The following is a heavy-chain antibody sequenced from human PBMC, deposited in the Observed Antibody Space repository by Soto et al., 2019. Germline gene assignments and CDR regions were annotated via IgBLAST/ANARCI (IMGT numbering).Heavy chain of an antibody. CDR1: GGSISSGGYY. CDR2: IYYSGST. Sequence: LSLTCTVSGGSISSGGYYWSWIRQHPGKGLEWIGYIYYSGSTYYNPSLKSRVTISVDTSKNQFSLKLSSVTAADTAVYYCARDGFGYDSSGYYLREHFFDYWGQGTLVTVSS. CDR3: ARDGFGYDSSGYYLREHFFDY. D-gene: IGHD3-22*01. J-gene: IGHJ4*02. V-gene: IGHV4-31*03.